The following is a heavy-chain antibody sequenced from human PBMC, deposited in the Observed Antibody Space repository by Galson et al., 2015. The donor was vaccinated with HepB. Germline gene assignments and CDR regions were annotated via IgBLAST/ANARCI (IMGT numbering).Heavy chain of an antibody. CDR1: GDSVSSNSAA. V-gene: IGHV6-1*01. J-gene: IGHJ6*02. CDR3: ARENCGGDCYSPYYGMDV. D-gene: IGHD2-21*02. CDR2: TYYRSKWYN. Sequence: CAISGDSVSSNSAAWNWIRQSPSRGLEWLGRTYYRSKWYNDYAVSVKSRITINPDTSKNQFSLQLNSVTPEDTAVYYCARENCGGDCYSPYYGMDVWGQGTTVTVSS.